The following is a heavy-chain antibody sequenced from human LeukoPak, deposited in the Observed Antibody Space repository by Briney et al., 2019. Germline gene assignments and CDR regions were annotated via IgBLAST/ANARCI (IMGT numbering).Heavy chain of an antibody. CDR3: ARGAGVVVITTIDY. Sequence: GAAVKVSCKASGYTFTSYGISWVRQAPGQGLEWMGWISAYNGNTNYAQKLQGRVTMTTDTSTSTAYMELRSLRSDDTAVYYCARGAGVVVITTIDYWGQGTLVTVSS. CDR1: GYTFTSYG. V-gene: IGHV1-18*01. CDR2: ISAYNGNT. J-gene: IGHJ4*02. D-gene: IGHD3-22*01.